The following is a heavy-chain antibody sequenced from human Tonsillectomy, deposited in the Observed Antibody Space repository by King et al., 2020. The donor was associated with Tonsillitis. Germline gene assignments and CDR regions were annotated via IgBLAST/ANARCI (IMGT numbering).Heavy chain of an antibody. Sequence: VQLVESGGGVVQPGRSLRLSCAASGFTFSSYAMHWVRQAPGKGLEWVAVISYDGSNKYYADSVKGRFTISRDNSKNTLYLQMNSLRAEDTAVYYCARAVRLNVLRYFDWLLDQPLPGYWGQGTLVTVSS. CDR2: ISYDGSNK. D-gene: IGHD3-9*01. CDR1: GFTFSSYA. CDR3: ARAVRLNVLRYFDWLLDQPLPGY. J-gene: IGHJ4*02. V-gene: IGHV3-30-3*01.